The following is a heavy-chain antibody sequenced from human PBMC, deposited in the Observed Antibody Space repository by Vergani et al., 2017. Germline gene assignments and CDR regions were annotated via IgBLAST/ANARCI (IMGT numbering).Heavy chain of an antibody. CDR1: GASVNSYY. V-gene: IGHV4-59*02. J-gene: IGHJ3*01. Sequence: QVKLQESGPGLVKPSETLSLTCTVSGASVNSYYWSWIRQPPGKGLEWMGYVSFRGDTLYDPSVKGRMTISLNTSINQFSLYLTSVTAADTAVYYCARDGMSPAEIDPKNAFHVWGQGTRVSV. CDR3: ARDGMSPAEIDPKNAFHV. D-gene: IGHD1-14*01. CDR2: VSFRGDT.